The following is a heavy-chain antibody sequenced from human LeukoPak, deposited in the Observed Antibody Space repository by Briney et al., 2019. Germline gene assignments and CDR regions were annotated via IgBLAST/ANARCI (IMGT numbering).Heavy chain of an antibody. V-gene: IGHV4-39*07. Sequence: SETLSLTCTVSGGSISSSSYYWSWIRQPPGKGLEWIGEINHSGSTNYNPSLKSRVTISVDTSKNQFSLKLSSVTAADTAVYYCARGGLVYYDSSGFLDYWGEGTLVTVSS. CDR2: INHSGST. CDR3: ARGGLVYYDSSGFLDY. D-gene: IGHD3-22*01. CDR1: GGSISSSSYY. J-gene: IGHJ4*02.